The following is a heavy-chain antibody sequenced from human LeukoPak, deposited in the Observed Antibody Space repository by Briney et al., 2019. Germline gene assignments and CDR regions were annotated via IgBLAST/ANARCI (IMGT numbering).Heavy chain of an antibody. Sequence: ASVKVSCKASGYTFTGYYMHWVRQAPGQGLEWMGWMNPKSGNTGYAQKFQGKVTMTRDTSISTAYMEMSSLRSEDTAVYFCARFMPQRWLRSLDVWGQGTTVTISS. D-gene: IGHD5-12*01. CDR2: MNPKSGNT. CDR1: GYTFTGYY. V-gene: IGHV1-8*02. CDR3: ARFMPQRWLRSLDV. J-gene: IGHJ6*02.